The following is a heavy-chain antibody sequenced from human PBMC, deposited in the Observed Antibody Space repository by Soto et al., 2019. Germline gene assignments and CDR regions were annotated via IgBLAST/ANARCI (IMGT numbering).Heavy chain of an antibody. D-gene: IGHD2-2*01. CDR1: GGSISSYY. Sequence: SETLSLTCTVSGGSISSYYWSWIRQPPGKGLEWIGHIYYSGSTNYNPSLKSRVTISVDTSKNQFSLKLSSVTAADTAVYYCASGVGCSSTSCYGSYGMDVWGQGTTVTVSS. CDR3: ASGVGCSSTSCYGSYGMDV. CDR2: IYYSGST. V-gene: IGHV4-59*01. J-gene: IGHJ6*02.